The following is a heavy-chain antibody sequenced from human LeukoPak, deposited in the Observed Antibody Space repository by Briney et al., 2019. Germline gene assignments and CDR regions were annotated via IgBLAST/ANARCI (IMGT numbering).Heavy chain of an antibody. D-gene: IGHD3-16*01. J-gene: IGHJ3*02. V-gene: IGHV1-69*06. CDR3: ARDRGITLEFAFDI. CDR2: IIPIFSTA. Sequence: ASVKVSCKASGGTFISYAISWVRQPPGQGLEWMGGIIPIFSTANYAQKFQGRVTITADKSTSTAYMELSSLRSDDTAVYYCARDRGITLEFAFDIWGQGTMVTVSS. CDR1: GGTFISYA.